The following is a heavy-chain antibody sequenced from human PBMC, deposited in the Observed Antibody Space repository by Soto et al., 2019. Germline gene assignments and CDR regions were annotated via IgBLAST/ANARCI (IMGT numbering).Heavy chain of an antibody. CDR3: ASSQLWSHYDYYYGMDV. J-gene: IGHJ6*02. D-gene: IGHD5-18*01. Sequence: ASVKVSCKASGYTFTSYYMHWVRQAPGQGLEWMGVINPSGGSTSYAQKFQGRVTMTRDTSTSTVYMELSSLRSEDTAVYYCASSQLWSHYDYYYGMDVWGQGTTVTVSS. CDR1: GYTFTSYY. V-gene: IGHV1-46*01. CDR2: INPSGGST.